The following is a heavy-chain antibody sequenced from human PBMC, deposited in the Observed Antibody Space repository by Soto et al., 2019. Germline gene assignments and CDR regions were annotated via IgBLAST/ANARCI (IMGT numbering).Heavy chain of an antibody. V-gene: IGHV4-34*01. D-gene: IGHD6-13*01. J-gene: IGHJ4*02. Sequence: QVQLQQWGAGLLKPSETLSLTCAVYGGSFSGYYWSWIRQPPGKGLEWIGEINHSGSTNYNPSLKSRVTISVDTSKNQFSLKLSSVTAADTAVYYCARGYSSSWYGRGSFDYWGQGTLVTVSS. CDR3: ARGYSSSWYGRGSFDY. CDR2: INHSGST. CDR1: GGSFSGYY.